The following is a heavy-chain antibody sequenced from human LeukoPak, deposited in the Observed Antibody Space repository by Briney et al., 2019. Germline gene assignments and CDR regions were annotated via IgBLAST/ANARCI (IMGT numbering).Heavy chain of an antibody. CDR2: IYPGDSDT. J-gene: IGHJ6*02. CDR1: GYIYTNYW. CDR3: ARRYYGAGSYGMDV. Sequence: GESLKISCKGSGYIYTNYWIGWVRQMPGKGLEWMGIIYPGDSDTRYSPSFQGQVTISADKYISTAYLQWSSLKASDTAMYYCARRYYGAGSYGMDVWGQGTTVIVSS. V-gene: IGHV5-51*01. D-gene: IGHD3-10*01.